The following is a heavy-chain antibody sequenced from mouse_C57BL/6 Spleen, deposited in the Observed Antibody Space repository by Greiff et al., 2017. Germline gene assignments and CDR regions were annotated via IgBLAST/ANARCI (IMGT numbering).Heavy chain of an antibody. D-gene: IGHD1-1*01. Sequence: EVKLMESGGGLVQPGGSLSLSCAASGFTFTDYYMSWVCQPPGKALEWLGFIRNKANGYTTEYSASVKGRFTISRDNSQSILYLQMNALRAEDSATYYCARYIGISYGSSFPYAMDYWGQGTSVTVSS. CDR1: GFTFTDYY. CDR2: IRNKANGYTT. CDR3: ARYIGISYGSSFPYAMDY. J-gene: IGHJ4*01. V-gene: IGHV7-3*01.